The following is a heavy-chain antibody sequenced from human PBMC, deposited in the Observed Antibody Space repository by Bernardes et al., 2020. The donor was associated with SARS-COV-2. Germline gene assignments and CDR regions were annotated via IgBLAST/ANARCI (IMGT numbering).Heavy chain of an antibody. CDR3: AREGSVYSSTRRFDY. D-gene: IGHD6-13*01. CDR2: IYTSGST. V-gene: IGHV4-4*07. Sequence: SETLSLTCTVSGGSISSYYWSWIRQPAGKGLEWIGRIYTSGSTNYNPSLKSRVTMSVDTSKNQFSLKLSSVTAADTAVYYCAREGSVYSSTRRFDYWGQGTLVTVYS. CDR1: GGSISSYY. J-gene: IGHJ4*02.